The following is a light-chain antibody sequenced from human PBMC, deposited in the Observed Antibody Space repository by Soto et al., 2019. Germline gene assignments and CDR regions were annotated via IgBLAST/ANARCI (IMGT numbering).Light chain of an antibody. J-gene: IGLJ2*01. CDR2: DVN. CDR3: TSWTTSTTMI. V-gene: IGLV2-14*03. Sequence: QSALTQPASVSGSPGQSITISCTGTSSDIGAYNFVSWYQQHPGKAPKLMLYDVNIRPSGVSNRFPGSKSGNTAPLTISGLQAEDEADYYCTSWTTSTTMIFGGGTKVTVL. CDR1: SSDIGAYNF.